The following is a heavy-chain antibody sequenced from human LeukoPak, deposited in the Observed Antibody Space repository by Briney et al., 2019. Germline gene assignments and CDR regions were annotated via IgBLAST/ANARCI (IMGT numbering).Heavy chain of an antibody. D-gene: IGHD6-19*01. CDR3: ARADQQWLVRGPGPFDY. CDR1: GITFSTSV. Sequence: PGGSLRLSCEVCGITFSTSVMHWVRQGPGKGLEYVSGISDNGVGTYYASSVKGGFTISRDNSKNTLYLQMNRLKDEDMAMYYCARADQQWLVRGPGPFDYWGQGTLVTVSS. CDR2: ISDNGVGT. V-gene: IGHV3-64*01. J-gene: IGHJ4*02.